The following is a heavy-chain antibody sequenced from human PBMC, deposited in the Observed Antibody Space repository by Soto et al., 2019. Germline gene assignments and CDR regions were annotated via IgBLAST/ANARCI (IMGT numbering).Heavy chain of an antibody. CDR1: GFTFSSYA. Sequence: QVQLVESGGGVVQPGRSLRLSCAASGFTFSSYAMHWVRQAPGKGLEWVAVISYDGSNKYYADSVKGRFTISRDNSKNTLYLQMNSLRAEDTAVYYCARSKYEPPLYYFDYWGQGTLVTVSS. D-gene: IGHD3-16*01. CDR2: ISYDGSNK. V-gene: IGHV3-30-3*01. J-gene: IGHJ4*02. CDR3: ARSKYEPPLYYFDY.